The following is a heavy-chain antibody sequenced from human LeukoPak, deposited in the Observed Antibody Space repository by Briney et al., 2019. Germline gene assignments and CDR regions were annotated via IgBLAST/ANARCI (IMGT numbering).Heavy chain of an antibody. CDR3: ARDMESQGY. CDR2: IKQDGSEK. J-gene: IGHJ4*02. V-gene: IGHV3-7*01. CDR1: GFTFSNYW. D-gene: IGHD1-1*01. Sequence: GGSLRLSCAASGFTFSNYWMSWVRQAPGKGLEWVANIKQDGSEKNYVDSVKGRFTISRDNAKNSLYLQMNSLRAEDTAVYYCARDMESQGYWGQGTLVTVSS.